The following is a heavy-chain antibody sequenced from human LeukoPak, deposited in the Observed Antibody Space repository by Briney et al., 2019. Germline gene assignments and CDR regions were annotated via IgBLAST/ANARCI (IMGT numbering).Heavy chain of an antibody. CDR2: IRYDGSNK. CDR1: GFTFSSYG. V-gene: IGHV3-30*02. J-gene: IGHJ3*02. D-gene: IGHD3-9*01. CDR3: ADGGGVLRYFDWFANHVGDI. Sequence: PGGSLRLSCAASGFTFSSYGMHWVRQAPGKGLEWVAFIRYDGSNKYYADSVKGRFTISRDNSKNTLYLQMNSLRAEDTAVYYCADGGGVLRYFDWFANHVGDIWGQGTMVTVSS.